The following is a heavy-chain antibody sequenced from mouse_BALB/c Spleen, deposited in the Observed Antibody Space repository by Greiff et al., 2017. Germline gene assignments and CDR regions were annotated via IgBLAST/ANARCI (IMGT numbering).Heavy chain of an antibody. CDR2: IWTGGGT. Sequence: QVQLQQSGPGLVAPSQSLSITCTVSGFSLTSYDISWIRQPPGKGLEWLGVIWTGGGTNYNSAFMSRLSISKDNSKSQVFLKMNSLQTDDTAIYYCVRGLTGNYWGQGTTLTVSS. J-gene: IGHJ2*01. CDR3: VRGLTGNY. V-gene: IGHV2-9-2*01. D-gene: IGHD4-1*01. CDR1: GFSLTSYD.